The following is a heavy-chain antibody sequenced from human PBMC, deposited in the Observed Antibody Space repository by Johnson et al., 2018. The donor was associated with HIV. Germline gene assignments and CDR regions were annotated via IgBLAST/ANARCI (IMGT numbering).Heavy chain of an antibody. CDR3: AKSPGKDNGGNSGGIDF. Sequence: QVQLVESGGGVVQVGRSLRLSCEASGFTFSRYGMHWVRQAPGKGLEWVAVIWYAGSNKNYTESVKGRFSISRDNSKNPLYPQLNSLRAEDTATYYCAKSPGKDNGGNSGGIDFWGQGTRVTVSS. CDR2: IWYAGSNK. D-gene: IGHD4-23*01. CDR1: GFTFSRYG. J-gene: IGHJ3*01. V-gene: IGHV3-33*03.